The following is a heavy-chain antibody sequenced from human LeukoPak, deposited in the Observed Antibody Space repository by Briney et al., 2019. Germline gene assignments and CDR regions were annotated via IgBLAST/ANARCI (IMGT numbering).Heavy chain of an antibody. J-gene: IGHJ4*02. D-gene: IGHD6-19*01. V-gene: IGHV3-66*01. CDR2: IYSGGST. Sequence: GGSLRLSCAASGFTVSSNYMSWVRQAPGKGLEWASVIYSGGSTYYADSVKGRFTISRDNSKNTLYLQMNSLRAEDTAVYYCARYLAVAFDYWGQGTLVTVSS. CDR1: GFTVSSNY. CDR3: ARYLAVAFDY.